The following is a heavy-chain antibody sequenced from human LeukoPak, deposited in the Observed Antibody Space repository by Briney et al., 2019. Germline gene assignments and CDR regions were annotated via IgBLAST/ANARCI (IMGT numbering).Heavy chain of an antibody. CDR3: ARGTRHSSGFQPVDY. D-gene: IGHD6-19*01. CDR1: GGSVSSGSYY. CDR2: MSYSGST. Sequence: SETLSLTCTVSGGSVSSGSYYWSWIRQPPGKGLEWIGYMSYSGSTNYNPSLKSRVTISVDTSKNQFPLKLSSVTAADTAVYHCARGTRHSSGFQPVDYWGQGTLVTVSS. J-gene: IGHJ4*02. V-gene: IGHV4-61*01.